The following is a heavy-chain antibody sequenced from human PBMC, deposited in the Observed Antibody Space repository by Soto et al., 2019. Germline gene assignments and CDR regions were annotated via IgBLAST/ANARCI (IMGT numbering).Heavy chain of an antibody. Sequence: QVQLQESGRGLVKPSETLSLTCIVSGGSMSSYYWGWFRQPPGKGLEWIGYIYYTGTTTYHPSLKSRVTISIDTSRNQFSLKLNSVTAADTAVYYCARLGGYYQAFDQWGQGSLVTVSS. J-gene: IGHJ4*02. V-gene: IGHV4-59*08. CDR3: ARLGGYYQAFDQ. CDR1: GGSMSSYY. D-gene: IGHD2-21*02. CDR2: IYYTGTT.